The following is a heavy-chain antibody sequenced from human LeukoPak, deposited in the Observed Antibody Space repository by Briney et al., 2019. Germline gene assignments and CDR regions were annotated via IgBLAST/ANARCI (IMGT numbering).Heavy chain of an antibody. J-gene: IGHJ4*02. Sequence: PGGSLTLSCAASGFTFSSYWMDWVRQAPGKGLVWVSRIVGDGSDTAYADSVRGRFTVSRDNAKNSLYLQMNSLRAEDTAVYYCARDWGTTVTYIDYWGQGTLVTVSS. CDR3: ARDWGTTVTYIDY. CDR1: GFTFSSYW. V-gene: IGHV3-74*01. CDR2: IVGDGSDT. D-gene: IGHD4-17*01.